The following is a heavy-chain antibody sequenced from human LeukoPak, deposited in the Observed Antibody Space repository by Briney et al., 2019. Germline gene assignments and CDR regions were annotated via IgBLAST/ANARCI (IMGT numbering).Heavy chain of an antibody. Sequence: GGSLRLSCAASGFIFSTYWMNWVRQAPGKGLEWVASINQDGGEEYYVDSVKGRFTISRDNAKNSLYVEMNSLRGGDTAVYHCARGHYADYAWGQGTLVTVSS. J-gene: IGHJ5*02. CDR3: ARGHYADYA. V-gene: IGHV3-7*01. CDR1: GFIFSTYW. D-gene: IGHD4-17*01. CDR2: INQDGGEE.